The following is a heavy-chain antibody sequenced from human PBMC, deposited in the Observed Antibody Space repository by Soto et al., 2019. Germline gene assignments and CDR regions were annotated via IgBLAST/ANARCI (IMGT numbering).Heavy chain of an antibody. CDR1: GFTFSSYW. Sequence: GGSLRLSCAASGFTFSSYWMSWVRQAPGKGLEWVANIKQDGSEKYYVDSVKGRFTISRDNAKNSLYLQMNSLRAEDTAVYYCASLVLRYFDWTHDYWGQGTLVTVSS. CDR3: ASLVLRYFDWTHDY. CDR2: IKQDGSEK. J-gene: IGHJ4*02. D-gene: IGHD3-9*01. V-gene: IGHV3-7*01.